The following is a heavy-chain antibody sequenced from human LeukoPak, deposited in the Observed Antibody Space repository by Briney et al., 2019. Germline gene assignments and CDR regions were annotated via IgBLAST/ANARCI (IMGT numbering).Heavy chain of an antibody. Sequence: PGGSLRLSCAASGFTFSSYSMNWVRQAPGKGLEWVSSISSSSSYIYYADSVKGRFTISRDNAKNSQHLQMNSLRAEDKAVYYCARDLGLRQAFDIWGQGTMVTVSS. CDR3: ARDLGLRQAFDI. V-gene: IGHV3-21*01. J-gene: IGHJ3*02. D-gene: IGHD4-17*01. CDR1: GFTFSSYS. CDR2: ISSSSSYI.